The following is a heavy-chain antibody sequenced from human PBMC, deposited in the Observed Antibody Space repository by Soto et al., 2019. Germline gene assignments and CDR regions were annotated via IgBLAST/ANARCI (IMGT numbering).Heavy chain of an antibody. CDR1: GGSVSSSSYY. CDR2: IYYSGST. Sequence: SETLSLTCTVSGGSVSSSSYYWGWIRQPPGKGLEWIGSIYYSGSTYYNPSLKSRVTISVDTSKNQFSLKLSSVTAADTAVYYCARTPYSGYDYNYFDYWGQGTLVTVSS. J-gene: IGHJ4*02. CDR3: ARTPYSGYDYNYFDY. V-gene: IGHV4-39*01. D-gene: IGHD5-12*01.